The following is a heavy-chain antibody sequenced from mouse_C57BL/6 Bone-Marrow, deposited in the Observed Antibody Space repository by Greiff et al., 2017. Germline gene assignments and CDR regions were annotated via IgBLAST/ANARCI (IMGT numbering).Heavy chain of an antibody. V-gene: IGHV1-82*01. CDR2: IYPGDGDT. CDR3: ARDYYGPPRFAY. Sequence: VKLMESGPELVKPGASVKISCKASGYAFSSSWMNWVKQRPGKGLEWIGRIYPGDGDTNYNGKFKGKATLTADKSSSTAYMQLSSLTSEDSAVYFCARDYYGPPRFAYWGQGTLVTVSA. D-gene: IGHD1-1*01. J-gene: IGHJ3*01. CDR1: GYAFSSSW.